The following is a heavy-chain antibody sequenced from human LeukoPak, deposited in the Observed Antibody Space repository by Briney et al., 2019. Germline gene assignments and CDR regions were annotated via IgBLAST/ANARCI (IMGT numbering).Heavy chain of an antibody. D-gene: IGHD6-13*01. CDR1: GFTFSSYG. J-gene: IGHJ4*02. CDR2: IRYDGSNK. CDR3: ARTGYSSSWYYFDY. V-gene: IGHV3-30*02. Sequence: GGSLRLSCAASGFTFSSYGMHWVRQAPGKGLEWVAFIRYDGSNKYYADSVKGRFTISRDNAKNSLYLQMNSLRVEDTAVYYCARTGYSSSWYYFDYWGQGTLVTVSS.